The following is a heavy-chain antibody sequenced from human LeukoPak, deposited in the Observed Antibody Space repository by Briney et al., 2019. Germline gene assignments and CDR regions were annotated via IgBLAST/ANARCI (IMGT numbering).Heavy chain of an antibody. J-gene: IGHJ4*02. CDR1: GFTFSSYW. CDR3: ASFVFGSPACGYFDY. CDR2: INSDGSST. D-gene: IGHD3-3*01. V-gene: IGHV3-74*01. Sequence: GGSLRLSCAASGFTFSSYWMHWVRQAPGKGLVRVSRINSDGSSTTYADSVKGRFTISRDNAKNTLYLQMNSLRAEDTAVYYCASFVFGSPACGYFDYWGKETLLPVSS.